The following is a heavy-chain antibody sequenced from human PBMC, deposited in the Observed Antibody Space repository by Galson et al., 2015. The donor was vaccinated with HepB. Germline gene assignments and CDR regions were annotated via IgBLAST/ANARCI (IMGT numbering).Heavy chain of an antibody. D-gene: IGHD6-13*01. Sequence: SLRLSCAASGFTFGDYAMSWFRQAPGKGLEWVGFIRSKAYGGTTEYAASVKGRFTISRDDSKSIAYLQMNSLKTEDTAVYYCTRASSSSSWYEYINYYYYYGMDVWGQGTTVTVSS. J-gene: IGHJ6*02. CDR2: IRSKAYGGTT. CDR3: TRASSSSSWYEYINYYYYYGMDV. CDR1: GFTFGDYA. V-gene: IGHV3-49*03.